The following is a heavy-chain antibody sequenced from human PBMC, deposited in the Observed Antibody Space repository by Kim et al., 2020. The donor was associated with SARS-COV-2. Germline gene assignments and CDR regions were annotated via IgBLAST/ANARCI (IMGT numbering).Heavy chain of an antibody. V-gene: IGHV4-39*01. CDR3: ARHSSPWLVKLYYFDY. CDR2: IYYSGST. Sequence: SETLSLTCTVSGGSISSSSYYWGWIRQPPGKGLEWIGSIYYSGSTYYNPSLKSRVTISVDTSKNQFSLKLRSVTAADTAVYYCARHSSPWLVKLYYFDYWGQGTLVTVSS. J-gene: IGHJ4*02. CDR1: GGSISSSSYY. D-gene: IGHD2-15*01.